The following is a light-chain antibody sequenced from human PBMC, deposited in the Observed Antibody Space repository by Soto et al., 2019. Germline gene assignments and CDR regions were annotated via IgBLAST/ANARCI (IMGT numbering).Light chain of an antibody. CDR1: QDISNY. CDR2: DTS. Sequence: DIPMTQSPSSLSASVGDRVTITCQASQDISNYLNWYQQKSGKAPKLLIYDTSNLETGVPSRFSGSGSGTDFTFTISSLQPEDIATYYCQQYDNLPPFTFGPGTKVDIK. J-gene: IGKJ3*01. V-gene: IGKV1-33*01. CDR3: QQYDNLPPFT.